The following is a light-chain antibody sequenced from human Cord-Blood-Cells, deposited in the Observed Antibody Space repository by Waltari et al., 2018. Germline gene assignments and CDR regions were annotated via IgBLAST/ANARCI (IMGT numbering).Light chain of an antibody. J-gene: IGLJ1*01. V-gene: IGLV2-23*01. Sequence: QSALTQPASVPGSPGQSLTISCTGTRSDVGGYNLVSWYQQLPGKAPNLMIYEGSKRPSGFSNRFSGSKSGNTASLTISGLQAEDEADYYCCSYAGSSTYVFGTGTKVTVL. CDR2: EGS. CDR1: RSDVGGYNL. CDR3: CSYAGSSTYV.